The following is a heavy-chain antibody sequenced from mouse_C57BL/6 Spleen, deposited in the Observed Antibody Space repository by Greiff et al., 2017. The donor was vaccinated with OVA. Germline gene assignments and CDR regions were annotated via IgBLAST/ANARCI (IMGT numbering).Heavy chain of an antibody. CDR2: IHPNSGST. J-gene: IGHJ4*01. V-gene: IGHV1-64*01. CDR3: ARSPHYYGSSYYAMDY. CDR1: GYTFTSYW. D-gene: IGHD1-1*01. Sequence: QVQLKQPGAELVKPGASVKLSCKASGYTFTSYWMHWVKQRPGQGLEWIGMIHPNSGSTNYNEKFKSKATLTVDKSSSTAYMQLSSLTSEDSAVYYCARSPHYYGSSYYAMDYWGQGTSVTVSS.